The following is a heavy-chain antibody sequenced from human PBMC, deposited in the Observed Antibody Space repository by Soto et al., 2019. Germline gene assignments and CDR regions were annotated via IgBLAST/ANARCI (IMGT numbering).Heavy chain of an antibody. J-gene: IGHJ4*02. D-gene: IGHD5-18*01. Sequence: LSLTCTVSGGSISNAAYSWSWIRQPPGKGLEWIGYIYPSGMPFYNPSLRSRVTISIDKSNDQFSLNLKSVTAADTAVYYCARERGGYGLFDSWGQGTLVTVSS. CDR1: GGSISNAAYS. CDR3: ARERGGYGLFDS. CDR2: IYPSGMP. V-gene: IGHV4-30-2*01.